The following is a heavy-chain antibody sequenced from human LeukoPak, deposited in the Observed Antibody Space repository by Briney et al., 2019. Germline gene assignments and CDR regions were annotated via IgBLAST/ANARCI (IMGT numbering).Heavy chain of an antibody. CDR3: ARGPPAIYCTNGVCYNENWFDP. CDR1: GGSISTYY. Sequence: SETLSLTCTVSGGSISTYYWSWIRQPPGKGLEWIGYIYHSGSTNYNPSLKSRVTISVDTSQNQFYLKLSSVTAADTAVYYCARGPPAIYCTNGVCYNENWFDPWGQGTLVTVSS. CDR2: IYHSGST. J-gene: IGHJ5*02. D-gene: IGHD2-8*01. V-gene: IGHV4-59*01.